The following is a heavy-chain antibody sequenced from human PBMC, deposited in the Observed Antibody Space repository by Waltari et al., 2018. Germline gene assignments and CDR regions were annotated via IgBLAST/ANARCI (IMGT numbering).Heavy chain of an antibody. J-gene: IGHJ4*02. D-gene: IGHD1-7*01. CDR2: IYFSGST. V-gene: IGHV4-59*01. CDR1: GGSLSGYY. Sequence: QVQLQESGPGLVKPSETLSLTCTVSGGSLSGYYWTWIRQPPGKGLEWIGYIYFSGSTNYNPSLKSRLTMSVYTSKNQFSLKLTSVTAADTAVYYCARRSGNYGQDFDYWGQGILVTVSS. CDR3: ARRSGNYGQDFDY.